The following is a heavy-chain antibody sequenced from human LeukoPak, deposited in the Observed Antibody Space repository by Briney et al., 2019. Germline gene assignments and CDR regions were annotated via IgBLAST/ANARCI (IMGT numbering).Heavy chain of an antibody. V-gene: IGHV4-59*08. Sequence: SETLSLTCTVSGGSISSYYWSWIRQPPGKGLEWIGYIYYSGSTNHNPSLKSRVTISVDTSKNQFSLKLSSVTAADTAVYYCARSGPDYDILTGYYSGFDYWGQGTLVTVSS. CDR2: IYYSGST. CDR1: GGSISSYY. CDR3: ARSGPDYDILTGYYSGFDY. D-gene: IGHD3-9*01. J-gene: IGHJ4*02.